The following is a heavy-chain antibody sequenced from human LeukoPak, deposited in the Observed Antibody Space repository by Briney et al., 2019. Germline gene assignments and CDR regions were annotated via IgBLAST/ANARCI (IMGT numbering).Heavy chain of an antibody. J-gene: IGHJ1*01. CDR2: ISAYNGNT. D-gene: IGHD4-17*01. V-gene: IGHV1-18*01. CDR1: GYTFTSYG. CDR3: ARGRYGDSTPLFFQH. Sequence: ASVKVSCKASGYTFTSYGISWVRQAPGQGLEWMGWISAYNGNTNYAQKLRGRVTMTTDTSTSTAYMELRSLRSDDTAVYYCARGRYGDSTPLFFQHWGQGTLVTVSS.